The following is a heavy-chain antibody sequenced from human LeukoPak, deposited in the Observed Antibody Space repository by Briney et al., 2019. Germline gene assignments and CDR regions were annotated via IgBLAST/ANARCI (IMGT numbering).Heavy chain of an antibody. V-gene: IGHV1-18*01. D-gene: IGHD5-12*01. CDR3: VYSGYDYTPNGVSYFDY. Sequence: ASVKVSCKASGYTFTSYGISWVRQAPGQGLEWMGWISAYNGNTNYAQKLQGRVTMTTDPSTSTAYMELRSLRSDDTAVYYCVYSGYDYTPNGVSYFDYWGQGTLVTVSS. J-gene: IGHJ4*02. CDR1: GYTFTSYG. CDR2: ISAYNGNT.